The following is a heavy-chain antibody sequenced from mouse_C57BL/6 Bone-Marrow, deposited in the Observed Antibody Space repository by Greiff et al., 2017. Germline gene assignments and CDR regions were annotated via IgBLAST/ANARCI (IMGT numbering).Heavy chain of an antibody. J-gene: IGHJ2*01. V-gene: IGHV5-12*01. Sequence: EVKLMESGGGLVQPGGSLKLSCAASGFTFSDYYMYWVRQTPEKRLEWVAYISNGGGSNYYPDTVKGRFTISRDNAKNTLYLQMSRLKSEDTAMYYCARDYYGSSDYWGQGTTLTVSS. D-gene: IGHD1-1*01. CDR3: ARDYYGSSDY. CDR1: GFTFSDYY. CDR2: ISNGGGSN.